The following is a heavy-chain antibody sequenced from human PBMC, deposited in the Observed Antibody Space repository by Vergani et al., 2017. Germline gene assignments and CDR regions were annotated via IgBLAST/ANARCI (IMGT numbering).Heavy chain of an antibody. V-gene: IGHV3-30-3*01. Sequence: VQRVESGGGVVQPGRSLRLSCAASGFTFSSYAMHWVRQAPGKGLEWVAVISYDGSNKYYADSVKGRFTNSRDNSKNTLYLQMNSLRAEDTAVYYCARARSYSSSWYWFDPWGQGTLVTVSS. CDR2: ISYDGSNK. CDR3: ARARSYSSSWYWFDP. J-gene: IGHJ5*02. CDR1: GFTFSSYA. D-gene: IGHD6-13*01.